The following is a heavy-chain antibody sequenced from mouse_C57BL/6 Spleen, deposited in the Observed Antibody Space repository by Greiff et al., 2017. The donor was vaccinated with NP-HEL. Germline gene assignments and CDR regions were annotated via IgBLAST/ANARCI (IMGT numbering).Heavy chain of an antibody. CDR1: GFNIKDDY. Sequence: DVKLVESGAELVRPGASVKLSCTASGFNIKDDYMHWVKQRPEQGLEWIGWIDPENGDTEYASKFQGKATITADTSSNTAYLQLSSLTSEDTAVYYCTTAYYYGSSYGFAYWGQGTLVTVSA. J-gene: IGHJ3*01. CDR2: IDPENGDT. D-gene: IGHD1-1*01. V-gene: IGHV14-4*01. CDR3: TTAYYYGSSYGFAY.